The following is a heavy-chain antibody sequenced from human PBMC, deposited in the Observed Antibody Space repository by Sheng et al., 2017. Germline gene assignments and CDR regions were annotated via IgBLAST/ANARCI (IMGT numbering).Heavy chain of an antibody. CDR3: ARDRRDGYNYKAFDI. CDR2: IYSGGST. V-gene: IGHV3-53*04. D-gene: IGHD5-12*01. Sequence: EVQLVESGGGLVQPGGSLRLSCAASGFTVSSNYMSWVRQAPGKGLEWVSVIYSGGSTYYADSVKGRFTISRHNSKNTLYLQMNSLRAEDTAVYYCARDRRDGYNYKAFDIWGQGTSGHRL. J-gene: IGHJ3*02. CDR1: GFTVSSNY.